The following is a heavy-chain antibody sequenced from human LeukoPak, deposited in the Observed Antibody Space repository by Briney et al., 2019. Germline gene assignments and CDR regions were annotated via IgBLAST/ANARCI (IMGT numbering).Heavy chain of an antibody. CDR2: ISSSGSTI. CDR3: ARTAEEWELLSYYYYMDV. V-gene: IGHV3-11*04. J-gene: IGHJ6*03. Sequence: GGSLRLSCAASGFTFSDYYMSWIRQAPGKGLEWVSYISSSGSTIYYADSVKGRFTISRDNAKSSLYLQMNSLRAEDTAVYYCARTAEEWELLSYYYYMDVWGKGTTVTVSS. D-gene: IGHD1-26*01. CDR1: GFTFSDYY.